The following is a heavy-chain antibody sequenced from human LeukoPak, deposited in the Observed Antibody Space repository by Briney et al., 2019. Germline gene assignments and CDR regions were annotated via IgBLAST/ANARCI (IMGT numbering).Heavy chain of an antibody. Sequence: GRSLRLSCAASGFTFSSYAMHWVRQAPGKGLEWVAVISYDGSNKYYADSVKGRFTISRDNSKNTLYLQMNSLRAGDTAVYYCARGQWLAPDYWGQGTLVTVSS. J-gene: IGHJ4*02. V-gene: IGHV3-30-3*01. CDR2: ISYDGSNK. CDR3: ARGQWLAPDY. CDR1: GFTFSSYA. D-gene: IGHD6-19*01.